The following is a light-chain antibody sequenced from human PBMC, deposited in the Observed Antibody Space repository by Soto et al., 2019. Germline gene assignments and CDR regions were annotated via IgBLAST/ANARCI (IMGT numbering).Light chain of an antibody. J-gene: IGLJ7*01. CDR1: SGSIASNY. V-gene: IGLV6-57*04. Sequence: NLMLTQPHSVSESPGKTVTISCTRSSGSIASNYVQWYQQRPGSAPTTVIYEDNQRPSGVPDRFSGSIDSSSNSASLTISGLKTEDEADYYCQSYDSSNGDAVFGGGTQLTVL. CDR2: EDN. CDR3: QSYDSSNGDAV.